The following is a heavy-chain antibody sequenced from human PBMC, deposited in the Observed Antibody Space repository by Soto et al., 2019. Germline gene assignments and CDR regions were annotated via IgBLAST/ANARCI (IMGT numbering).Heavy chain of an antibody. D-gene: IGHD6-13*01. CDR1: GGSVSSGAYY. Sequence: SETLSLTCTVSGGSVSSGAYYWGWVRQNPGKGLEWIGYIHYRGNTYYNPSLMSRVTISIDTSQNQFSLMLSSVTAADTAVYFCARVSATGTSWFGPWGKGPQVTVSS. J-gene: IGHJ5*02. V-gene: IGHV4-31*03. CDR3: ARVSATGTSWFGP. CDR2: IHYRGNT.